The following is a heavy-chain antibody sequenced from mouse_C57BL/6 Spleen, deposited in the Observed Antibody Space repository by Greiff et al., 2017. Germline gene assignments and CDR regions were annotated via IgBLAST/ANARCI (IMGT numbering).Heavy chain of an antibody. J-gene: IGHJ2*01. CDR1: GFTFTDHT. CDR2: IYPRDGST. CDR3: ARRGGYYFDY. V-gene: IGHV1-78*01. D-gene: IGHD1-2*01. Sequence: QVQLQQSDAELVKPGASVKISCTVSGFTFTDHTIHWMKQTPEQGLEWIGYIYPRDGSTKYNEKFKGKATLTADNSSSTAYMQLNSLTSEDSAVYFCARRGGYYFDYWGQGTTLTVSS.